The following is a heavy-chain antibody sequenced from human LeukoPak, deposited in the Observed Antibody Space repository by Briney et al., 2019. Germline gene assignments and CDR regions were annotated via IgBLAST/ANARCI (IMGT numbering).Heavy chain of an antibody. CDR3: AKDHLSSSRSFQH. CDR2: ISGSGGST. Sequence: GGSLRLSCAASGFTFSSYAMSWVRQAPGKGLEWVSAISGSGGSTYYADSVKGRSTISRDNSKNTLYLQMNSLRAEDTAVYYCAKDHLSSSRSFQHWGQGTLVTVSS. J-gene: IGHJ1*01. CDR1: GFTFSSYA. D-gene: IGHD6-13*01. V-gene: IGHV3-23*01.